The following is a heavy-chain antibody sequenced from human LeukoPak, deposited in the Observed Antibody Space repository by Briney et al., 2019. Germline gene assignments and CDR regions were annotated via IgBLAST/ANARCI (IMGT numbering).Heavy chain of an antibody. J-gene: IGHJ4*02. V-gene: IGHV1-2*02. CDR1: GYTFTSYD. Sequence: GASVKVSCKASGYTFTSYDINWVRQATGQGLEWMGWINPNSGGTNYAQKFQGRVTMTRDTSISTAYMELSRLRSDDTAVYYCVYFGELLRGENNWGQGTLVTVSS. CDR2: INPNSGGT. D-gene: IGHD1-26*01. CDR3: VYFGELLRGENN.